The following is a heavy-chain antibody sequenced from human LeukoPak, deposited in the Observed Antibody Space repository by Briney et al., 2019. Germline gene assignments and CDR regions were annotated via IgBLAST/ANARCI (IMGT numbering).Heavy chain of an antibody. Sequence: PSETLSLTCTVSGGSISSSSYYWGWIRQHPGKGLERIGYIYYSGSTYYNPSLKSRVTISVDTSKNQFSLKLSSVTAADTAVYYCAADLSDWYFDLWGRGTLVTVSS. J-gene: IGHJ2*01. CDR2: IYYSGST. CDR3: AADLSDWYFDL. CDR1: GGSISSSSYY. V-gene: IGHV4-31*03. D-gene: IGHD2/OR15-2a*01.